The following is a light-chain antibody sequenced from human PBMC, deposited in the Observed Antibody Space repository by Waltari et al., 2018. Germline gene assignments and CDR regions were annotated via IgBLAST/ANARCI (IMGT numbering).Light chain of an antibody. CDR1: QSITTN. Sequence: EVVMTQSPATLSLSPGERATLSCRASQSITTNLAWYKHKPGQAPRLLIYDASTRATSVPARFSGSGSGTEFTLTISSLQSEDFAVYYCQQYNRWPPITFGQGTRLAIK. CDR3: QQYNRWPPIT. CDR2: DAS. J-gene: IGKJ5*01. V-gene: IGKV3-15*01.